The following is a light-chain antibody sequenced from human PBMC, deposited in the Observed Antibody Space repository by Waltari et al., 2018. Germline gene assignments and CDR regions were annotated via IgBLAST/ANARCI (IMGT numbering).Light chain of an antibody. V-gene: IGLV4-69*01. CDR2: VNLDGSH. Sequence: QLVLTQSPSASASLGASVKLTCTLSSGHSSNIIAWLQQQPEKGPRYLMKVNLDGSHSKGDDIPDRFSGSSSGAVRYLTISSVQSEDEADYYCQTGGHGTWVFGGGTTLTVL. CDR3: QTGGHGTWV. J-gene: IGLJ3*02. CDR1: SGHSSNI.